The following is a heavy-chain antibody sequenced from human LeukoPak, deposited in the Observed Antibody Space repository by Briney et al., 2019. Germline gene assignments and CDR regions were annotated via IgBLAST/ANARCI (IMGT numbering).Heavy chain of an antibody. J-gene: IGHJ4*02. CDR3: ARDRYGAGDY. CDR2: INNAGTTT. D-gene: IGHD1-14*01. Sequence: GRSLRLSCAASGFTFSNYWMLWVRQAPGKGLVWVLRINNAGTTTTYADSVEGRFTISRDNAKNTLYLQMNSLRAEDTAMYYCARDRYGAGDYWGQGTLVTVSS. CDR1: GFTFSNYW. V-gene: IGHV3-74*03.